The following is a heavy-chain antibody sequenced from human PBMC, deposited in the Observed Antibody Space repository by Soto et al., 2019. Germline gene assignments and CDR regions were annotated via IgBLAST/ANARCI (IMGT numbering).Heavy chain of an antibody. CDR3: AKGDYGDYVDAFDI. J-gene: IGHJ3*02. D-gene: IGHD4-17*01. V-gene: IGHV3-30*18. CDR2: ISYDGSNK. CDR1: GFTFSSYG. Sequence: PGGSLRLSCAASGFTFSSYGMHWVRQAPGKGLEWVAVISYDGSNKYYADSVKGRFTISRDNSKNTLYLQMNSLRAEGTAVYYCAKGDYGDYVDAFDIWGQGTMVTVSS.